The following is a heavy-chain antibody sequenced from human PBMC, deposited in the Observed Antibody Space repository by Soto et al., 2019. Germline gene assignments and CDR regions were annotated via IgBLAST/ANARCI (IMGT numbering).Heavy chain of an antibody. CDR3: ARGPLDYDILTGYYNAFDI. CDR2: ISSSSSTI. CDR1: GFTFSSYS. V-gene: IGHV3-48*01. Sequence: PGGSLRLSCAASGFTFSSYSMNWVRQAPGKGLEWVSSISSSSSTIYYADSVKGRFTISRDNAKNSLYLQMNSLRAEDTAVYYCARGPLDYDILTGYYNAFDIWGQGTMVTVSS. J-gene: IGHJ3*02. D-gene: IGHD3-9*01.